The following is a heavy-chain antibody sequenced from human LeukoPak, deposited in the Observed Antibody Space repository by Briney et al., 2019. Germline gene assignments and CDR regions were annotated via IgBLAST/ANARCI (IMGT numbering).Heavy chain of an antibody. CDR2: IYYSGST. V-gene: IGHV4-59*12. CDR1: GGSISSYY. Sequence: SETLSLTCTVSGGSISSYYWSWIRQPPGKGLEWIGYIYYSGSTNYNPSLKSRVTISVDTSKNQFSLKLSSVTAADTAVYYCARGQAVAGRSFDYWGQGTLVTVSS. J-gene: IGHJ4*02. D-gene: IGHD6-19*01. CDR3: ARGQAVAGRSFDY.